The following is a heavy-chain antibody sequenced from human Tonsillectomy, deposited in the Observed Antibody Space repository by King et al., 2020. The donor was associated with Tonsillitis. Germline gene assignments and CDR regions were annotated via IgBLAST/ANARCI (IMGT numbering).Heavy chain of an antibody. J-gene: IGHJ6*02. V-gene: IGHV1-69*01. CDR2: ILPIFGTA. D-gene: IGHD3-10*01. CDR1: GGTFSSHV. Sequence: VQLVESGAEVKKPGSSVKVSCKASGGTFSSHVIGWVRQAPGQGLEWMGGILPIFGTANYAQKFQGRVTITADESTSTAYMELSSLRSADTAVYYCAGPPITLVRGVVDGMDVWGQGTTVTVSS. CDR3: AGPPITLVRGVVDGMDV.